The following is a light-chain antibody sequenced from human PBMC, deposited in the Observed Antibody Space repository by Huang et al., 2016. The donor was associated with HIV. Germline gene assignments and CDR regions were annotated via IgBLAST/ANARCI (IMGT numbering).Light chain of an antibody. CDR1: ENIVYS. CDR2: AAS. Sequence: EIQLTQSPSSLSASVGDGITITCRASENIVYSLSWFRQRPGRVPEALIYAASRLHAGVPSKFSATGSGANFTLSIDGLGPEDFATYYCQQSRSLPRTYGGGTKVDI. CDR3: QQSRSLPRT. J-gene: IGKJ4*01. V-gene: IGKV1-39*01.